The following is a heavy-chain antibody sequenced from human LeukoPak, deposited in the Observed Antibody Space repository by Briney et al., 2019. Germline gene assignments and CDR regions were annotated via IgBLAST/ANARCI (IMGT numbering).Heavy chain of an antibody. CDR2: IYSTGST. Sequence: SETLSLTCTVSGGSISSYYWSWIRQPAGKGLEWIVRIYSTGSTNYNPSLKSRVTMSVDTSKNQFSLRLRSVTAADTAVYYCARQIASAGTAGIDFWGQGALVTVSS. D-gene: IGHD6-13*01. CDR3: ARQIASAGTAGIDF. J-gene: IGHJ4*02. V-gene: IGHV4-4*07. CDR1: GGSISSYY.